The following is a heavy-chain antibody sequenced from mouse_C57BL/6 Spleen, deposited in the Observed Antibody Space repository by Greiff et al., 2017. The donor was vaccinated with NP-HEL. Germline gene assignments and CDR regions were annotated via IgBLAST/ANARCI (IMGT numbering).Heavy chain of an antibody. D-gene: IGHD2-4*01. V-gene: IGHV1-7*01. CDR1: GYTFTSYW. J-gene: IGHJ4*01. CDR3: ARGDYVLYAMDY. CDR2: INPSSGYT. Sequence: QVHVKQSGAELAKPGASVKLSCKASGYTFTSYWMHWVKQRPGQGLEWIGYINPSSGYTKYNQKFKDKATLTADKSSSTAYMQLSSLTYEDSAVYYCARGDYVLYAMDYWGQGTSVTVSS.